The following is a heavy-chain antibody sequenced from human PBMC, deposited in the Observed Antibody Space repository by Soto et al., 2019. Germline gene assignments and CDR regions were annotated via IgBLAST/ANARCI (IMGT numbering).Heavy chain of an antibody. J-gene: IGHJ3*02. V-gene: IGHV2-5*01. CDR1: GFSLSTSGVG. CDR2: IYWNDDK. Sequence: QITLKESGPTLVKPTQTLTLTCTFSGFSLSTSGVGVGWIRQPPGKALEWLALIYWNDDKRYSPSLKSRLTITKDTSKNQVVLTMTNMDPVDTATYYCAHQVLYYYDSSGYYYGGAFDIWGQGTMVTVSS. D-gene: IGHD3-22*01. CDR3: AHQVLYYYDSSGYYYGGAFDI.